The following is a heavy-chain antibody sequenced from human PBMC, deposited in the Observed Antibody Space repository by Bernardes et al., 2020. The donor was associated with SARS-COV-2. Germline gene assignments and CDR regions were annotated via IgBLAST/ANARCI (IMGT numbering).Heavy chain of an antibody. CDR2: IYYSGGT. J-gene: IGHJ5*02. Sequence: SEPLSLTCTVSGDSISSRTYYWGWLRQSPGKGLEWIGSIYYSGGTYYNPSLKGRVTFSVDTSKNQFSLRLSSPTAADAGVYYCARHPRRLQVSGSWFDPWGQGTLVNVSS. V-gene: IGHV4-39*01. CDR1: GDSISSRTYY. D-gene: IGHD1-26*01. CDR3: ARHPRRLQVSGSWFDP.